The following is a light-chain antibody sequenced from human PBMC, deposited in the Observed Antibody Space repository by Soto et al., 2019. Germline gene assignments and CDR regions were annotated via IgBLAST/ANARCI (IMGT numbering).Light chain of an antibody. J-gene: IGKJ1*01. CDR1: QAIGSW. Sequence: DIQMTRSPSTLSASVGDRVTISCRASQAIGSWLAWYQQHPGKAPKLLIFDASTLESGVPSRFSGSGSGTRFTLTISSLQPDDFATYYCQHYQTYSWTFGQGTKVDIK. V-gene: IGKV1-5*01. CDR2: DAS. CDR3: QHYQTYSWT.